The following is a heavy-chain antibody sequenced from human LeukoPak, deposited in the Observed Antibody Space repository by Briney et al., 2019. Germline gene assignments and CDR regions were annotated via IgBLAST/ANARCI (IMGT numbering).Heavy chain of an antibody. CDR2: IYSGGST. J-gene: IGHJ3*02. Sequence: GGSLRLSCAASGFTVSSNYMSWVRRAPGKGLEWVSVIYSGGSTYYADSVKGRFTISRDNSKNTLYLQMNSLRAEDTAVYYCARDRGYCSSTSCYRAFDIWGQGTMVTVSS. D-gene: IGHD2-2*01. CDR1: GFTVSSNY. V-gene: IGHV3-53*01. CDR3: ARDRGYCSSTSCYRAFDI.